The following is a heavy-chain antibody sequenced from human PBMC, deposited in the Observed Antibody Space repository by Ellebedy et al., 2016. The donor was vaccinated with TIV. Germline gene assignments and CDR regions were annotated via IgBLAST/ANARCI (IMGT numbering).Heavy chain of an antibody. CDR3: NTYSYDGSGDYYEGVYLRH. V-gene: IGHV3-15*07. Sequence: PGGSLRLSCAASGFTFSDYWMHWVRQAPGKGLEWVGRIKNNDAGGTTDYASPVKGRFTISRDDSKNTLFLQINSLKSEDTAVYYCNTYSYDGSGDYYEGVYLRHWGQGTLVTVSS. D-gene: IGHD3-22*01. CDR2: IKNNDAGGTT. CDR1: GFTFSDYW. J-gene: IGHJ1*01.